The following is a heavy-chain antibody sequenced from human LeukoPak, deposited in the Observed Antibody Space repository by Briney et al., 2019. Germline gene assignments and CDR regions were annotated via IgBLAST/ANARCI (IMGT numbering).Heavy chain of an antibody. J-gene: IGHJ4*02. D-gene: IGHD3-9*01. CDR1: GGSIISYY. CDR3: ARGYDILTGYSVDY. CDR2: IYYSGST. V-gene: IGHV4-59*01. Sequence: SEPLSLTCPVSGGSIISYYWSWFRKPPGKSREWIGYIYYSGSTNYNPSLKSRVTISVDTSKNQFSLNLTSVTAADTAVYYCARGYDILTGYSVDYWGQGTLVTVSS.